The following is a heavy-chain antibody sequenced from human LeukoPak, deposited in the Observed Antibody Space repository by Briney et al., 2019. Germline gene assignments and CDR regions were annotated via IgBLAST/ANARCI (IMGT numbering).Heavy chain of an antibody. Sequence: VASVKVSCKASGGTFSSYAISWVRQAPGQGLEWMGGIIPIFGTANYAQKFQGRVAITADESTSTAYMELSSLRSEDTAVYYCARDTGILEWLPPDRYYYYYYMDVWGKGTTVTVSS. J-gene: IGHJ6*03. CDR3: ARDTGILEWLPPDRYYYYYYMDV. V-gene: IGHV1-69*13. D-gene: IGHD3-3*01. CDR1: GGTFSSYA. CDR2: IIPIFGTA.